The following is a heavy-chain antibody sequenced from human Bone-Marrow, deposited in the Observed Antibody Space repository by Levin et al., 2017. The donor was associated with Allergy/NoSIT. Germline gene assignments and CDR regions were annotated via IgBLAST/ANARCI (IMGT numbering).Heavy chain of an antibody. Sequence: GSLRLSCQSSDYNFTNYWIGWVRQMPGKGLEWLGIIYPGDSETRYSLSFQGQVTVSADTSIRTAYLQWRSLKASDTAMYYCARLRVGLIRGVASYRLVDYRGQGSLV. CDR2: IYPGDSET. CDR1: DYNFTNYW. CDR3: ARLRVGLIRGVASYRLVDY. V-gene: IGHV5-51*01. J-gene: IGHJ4*02. D-gene: IGHD3-10*01.